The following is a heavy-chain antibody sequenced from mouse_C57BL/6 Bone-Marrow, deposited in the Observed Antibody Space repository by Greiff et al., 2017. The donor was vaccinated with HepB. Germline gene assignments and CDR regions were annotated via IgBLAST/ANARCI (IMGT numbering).Heavy chain of an antibody. CDR3: ARAFFTTGYIDV. CDR2: IYPGDGDT. D-gene: IGHD1-2*01. V-gene: IGHV1-82*01. CDR1: GYAFSSSW. J-gene: IGHJ1*03. Sequence: VHLVESGPELVKPGASVKISCKASGYAFSSSWMHWVKQRPGQGLEWIGRIYPGDGDTNYNRKFKGKATLTADKSSSTAYMQLSSLTSEDSAVYFCARAFFTTGYIDVWGTGTSVTVSS.